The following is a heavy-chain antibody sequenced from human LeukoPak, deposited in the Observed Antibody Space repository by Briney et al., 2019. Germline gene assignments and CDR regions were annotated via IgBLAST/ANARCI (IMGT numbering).Heavy chain of an antibody. CDR3: AKEGVICSSTTCYGFLDN. CDR1: GFTFSSYG. Sequence: GGSLRLSCAASGFTFSSYGMHWVRQAPGKGLEWVTFIRYDGSNKYYADSVKGRFTISRDDSKNTLYLQMNILGAEDTAVYYCAKEGVICSSTTCYGFLDNWGQGTLVSVSS. CDR2: IRYDGSNK. J-gene: IGHJ4*02. D-gene: IGHD2-2*01. V-gene: IGHV3-30*02.